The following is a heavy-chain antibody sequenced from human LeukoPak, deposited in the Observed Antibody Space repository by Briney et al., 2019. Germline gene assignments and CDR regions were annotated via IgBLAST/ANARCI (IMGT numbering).Heavy chain of an antibody. CDR2: ISTDGSST. J-gene: IGHJ3*02. D-gene: IGHD6-6*01. V-gene: IGHV3-74*01. CDR1: GYTFSSYW. Sequence: GGSLRLSCAASGYTFSSYWMHWVRQAPGKGLVWVSRISTDGSSTNSADSVKGRFTISRDNAKNTLYLQMNSLRAEDTAVYYCVREYSSSSGRAFDIWGQGTMVTVSP. CDR3: VREYSSSSGRAFDI.